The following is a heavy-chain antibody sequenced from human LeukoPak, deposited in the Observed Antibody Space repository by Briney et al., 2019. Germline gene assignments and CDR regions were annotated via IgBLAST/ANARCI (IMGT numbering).Heavy chain of an antibody. Sequence: GSSVKVSRKASGGTFSSYAISWVRQAPGQGLEWMGWISAYNGNTNYAQKLQGRVTMTTDTSTSTAYMELRSLRSDDTAVYYCARDSSSWFESGAFDIWGQGTMVTVSS. J-gene: IGHJ3*02. CDR3: ARDSSSWFESGAFDI. V-gene: IGHV1-18*01. CDR2: ISAYNGNT. D-gene: IGHD6-13*01. CDR1: GGTFSSYA.